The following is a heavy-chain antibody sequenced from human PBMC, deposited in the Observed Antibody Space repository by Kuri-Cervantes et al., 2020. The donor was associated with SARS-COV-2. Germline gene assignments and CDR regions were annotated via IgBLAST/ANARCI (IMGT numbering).Heavy chain of an antibody. V-gene: IGHV3-30-3*01. Sequence: GESLKISCAASGFTFSSYAMHWVRQAPGKGLEWVAVISYDGSNKYYADSVKGRFTISRDNSKNTLYLQMNSLRAEDTAVYYCAEDRVVVVPAAIAGYMDVWGKGTTVTVSS. CDR2: ISYDGSNK. CDR1: GFTFSSYA. J-gene: IGHJ6*03. CDR3: AEDRVVVVPAAIAGYMDV. D-gene: IGHD2-2*01.